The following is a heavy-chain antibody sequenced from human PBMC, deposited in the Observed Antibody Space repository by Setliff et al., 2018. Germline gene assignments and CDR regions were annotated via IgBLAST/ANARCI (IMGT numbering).Heavy chain of an antibody. D-gene: IGHD3-10*01. CDR2: IYVTEST. Sequence: SETLSLTCTVSGDSISNYYWNWIRQPAGKGLEWIGRIYVTESTKYNPSLKSRVTLSIDTSKNQFSLKLSSVTAADAALYYCAASRAYTGAVEEWFLPKTFDCWGQGAPVTVSS. CDR1: GDSISNYY. V-gene: IGHV4-4*07. J-gene: IGHJ4*02. CDR3: AASRAYTGAVEEWFLPKTFDC.